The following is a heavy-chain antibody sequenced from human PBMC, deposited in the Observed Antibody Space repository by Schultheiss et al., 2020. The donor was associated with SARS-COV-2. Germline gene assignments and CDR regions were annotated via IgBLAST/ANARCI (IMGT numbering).Heavy chain of an antibody. CDR3: ARENGYSYGYDLDY. Sequence: GGSLRLSCAASGFTFSSYGMHWVRQAPGKGLEWVAVIWYDGSNKYYADSVKGRFTISRDNSKNTLYLQMNSLRAEDTAVYYCARENGYSYGYDLDYWGQGTLVTVSS. D-gene: IGHD5-18*01. CDR2: IWYDGSNK. V-gene: IGHV3-33*01. J-gene: IGHJ4*02. CDR1: GFTFSSYG.